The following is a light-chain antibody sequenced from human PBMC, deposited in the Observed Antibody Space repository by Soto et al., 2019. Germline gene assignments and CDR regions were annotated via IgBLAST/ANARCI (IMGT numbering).Light chain of an antibody. CDR2: LAS. Sequence: VWTQSPATLSSFPGDSFTLSCRASQAVNTRLAWYQHKPGQAPRLLIYLASNRAAGVPARFSGSGSGTDFTLTICNVEPEDFAVYYCHQRQSWPRTFGQGTKVDIK. CDR1: QAVNTR. J-gene: IGKJ1*01. CDR3: HQRQSWPRT. V-gene: IGKV3-11*01.